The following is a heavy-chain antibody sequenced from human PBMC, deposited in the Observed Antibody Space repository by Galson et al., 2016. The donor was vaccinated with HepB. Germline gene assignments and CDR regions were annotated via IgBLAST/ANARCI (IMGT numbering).Heavy chain of an antibody. V-gene: IGHV3-30-3*01. CDR2: IAYDGSTE. D-gene: IGHD3-10*01. Sequence: SLRLSCAASGLSFSANAMHWVRQAPGKGLEWVAVIAYDGSTEYYGDFAKGRFTISRDNSKNTLYLQMNNLRTEDTGIYRCARQVYGLGTYYTAPLDYWGQGTLVTVSS. J-gene: IGHJ4*02. CDR3: ARQVYGLGTYYTAPLDY. CDR1: GLSFSANA.